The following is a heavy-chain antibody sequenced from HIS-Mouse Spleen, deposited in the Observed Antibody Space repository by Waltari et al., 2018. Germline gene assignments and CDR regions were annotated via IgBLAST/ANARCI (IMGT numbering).Heavy chain of an antibody. CDR3: ARTLYSSSSLYYYYGMDV. V-gene: IGHV2-70*01. Sequence: QVTLRESGPALVKPTQTLTLTCTFSGFSLSTSGMCVSWIRQPPGKALDWLALIDWDDDKYYSTSLKTRLTISKDTSKNQVVLTMTNMDPVDTATYYCARTLYSSSSLYYYYGMDVWGQGTTVTVSS. CDR1: GFSLSTSGMC. D-gene: IGHD6-6*01. CDR2: IDWDDDK. J-gene: IGHJ6*02.